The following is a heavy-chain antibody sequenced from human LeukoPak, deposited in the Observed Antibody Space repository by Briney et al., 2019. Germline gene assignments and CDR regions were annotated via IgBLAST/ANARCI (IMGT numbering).Heavy chain of an antibody. D-gene: IGHD4-17*01. V-gene: IGHV4-39*01. CDR2: IYYSGST. CDR1: GGSISSSSYY. J-gene: IGHJ4*02. Sequence: PSETLSLTCTVSGGSISSSSYYWGWIRQPPGKGLEWIGSIYYSGSTYYNPSLETRVTIPVDTSKNQFSLKLSSVTAADTAVYYCARRDYGDYRFFDYWGQGTLVIVSS. CDR3: ARRDYGDYRFFDY.